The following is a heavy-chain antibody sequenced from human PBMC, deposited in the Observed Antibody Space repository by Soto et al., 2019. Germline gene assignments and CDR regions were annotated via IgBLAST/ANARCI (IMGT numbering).Heavy chain of an antibody. Sequence: EVQLLESGGGLVQPGGSKRLSCADSGFTFSSYAMSWVRQAPGKGLEWVSAISGSGGSTYYADSVKGRFTISRDNSKNTLYLQMNSLRAEDTAVYYCTQCATDVAGLDYWGQGTLVTVSS. V-gene: IGHV3-23*01. CDR3: TQCATDVAGLDY. J-gene: IGHJ4*02. CDR1: GFTFSSYA. D-gene: IGHD6-19*01. CDR2: ISGSGGST.